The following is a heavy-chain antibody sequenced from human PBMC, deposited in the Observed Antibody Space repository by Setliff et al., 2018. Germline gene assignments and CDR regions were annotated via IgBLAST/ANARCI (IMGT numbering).Heavy chain of an antibody. CDR3: AGLRGAFDY. CDR1: GGSISSYY. J-gene: IGHJ4*02. D-gene: IGHD3-16*01. V-gene: IGHV4-59*01. CDR2: IYYSGST. Sequence: LSLTCTVSGGSISSYYWSWIRQPPGKRLEWIGYIYYSGSTNYNPSLESRVTISVDTSKNQFSLRLNSATAADTAVYYCAGLRGAFDYWGQGTLVTVSS.